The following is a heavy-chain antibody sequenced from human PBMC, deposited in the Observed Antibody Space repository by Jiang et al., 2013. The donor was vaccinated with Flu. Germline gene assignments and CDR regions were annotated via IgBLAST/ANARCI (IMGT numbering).Heavy chain of an antibody. D-gene: IGHD3-10*01. CDR1: GFTFSIHA. Sequence: SGFTFSIHAMSWVRQAPGKGPEWVSSISSSGSSTYYADSVKGRFTISRDSSENTLYLQMSSLRADDTALYYCARVSGDYHFDFWGQGTLVTVSS. V-gene: IGHV3-23*01. CDR3: ARVSGDYHFDF. CDR2: ISSSGSST. J-gene: IGHJ4*02.